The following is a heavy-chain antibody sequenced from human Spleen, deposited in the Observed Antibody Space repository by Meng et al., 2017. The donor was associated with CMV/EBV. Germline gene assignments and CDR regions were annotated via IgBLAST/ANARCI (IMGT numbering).Heavy chain of an antibody. CDR2: ISSSSSYI. V-gene: IGHV3-21*04. CDR1: GFTFSSYS. J-gene: IGHJ4*02. CDR3: ARDQGFGDQRIFDY. Sequence: GGSLRLSCAASGFTFSSYSMNWVRQAPGKGLEWVSSISSSSSYIYYADSVKGRFTISRDNAKNSLYLQMNSLRAEDTAVYYCARDQGFGDQRIFDYWGQGTLVTVSS. D-gene: IGHD3-16*01.